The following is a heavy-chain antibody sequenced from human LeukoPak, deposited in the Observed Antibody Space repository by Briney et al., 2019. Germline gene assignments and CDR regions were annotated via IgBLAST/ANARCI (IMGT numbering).Heavy chain of an antibody. V-gene: IGHV4-39*07. Sequence: PSETLSLTCTVSGGLISISTYYWGWIRQPPGKGLEWIGSIYYSGTTHYNPSLKSRVTIAVDTSKNQFSLKLISVTAADTAVYYCARAGIVGATLDYWGQGTLVTVSS. D-gene: IGHD1-26*01. J-gene: IGHJ4*02. CDR2: IYYSGTT. CDR3: ARAGIVGATLDY. CDR1: GGLISISTYY.